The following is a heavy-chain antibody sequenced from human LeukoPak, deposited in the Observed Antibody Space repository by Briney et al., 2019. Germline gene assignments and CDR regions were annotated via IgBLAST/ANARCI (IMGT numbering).Heavy chain of an antibody. D-gene: IGHD3-3*01. Sequence: GSSVKVSCKASGCTFSSYAISWARQAPGQGLEWMGGIIPIFGTANYAQKFQGRVTITADESTSTAYMELSSLRSEDTAVYYCARTYDFWTGYYFDYWGQGTLVTVSS. J-gene: IGHJ4*02. V-gene: IGHV1-69*01. CDR3: ARTYDFWTGYYFDY. CDR1: GCTFSSYA. CDR2: IIPIFGTA.